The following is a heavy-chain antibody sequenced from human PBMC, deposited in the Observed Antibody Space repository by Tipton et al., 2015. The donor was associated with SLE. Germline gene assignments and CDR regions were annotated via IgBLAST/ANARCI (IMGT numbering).Heavy chain of an antibody. V-gene: IGHV4-59*01. J-gene: IGHJ4*02. CDR2: IYYSGST. D-gene: IGHD7-27*01. Sequence: LRLSCTVSGGSISSYYWSWIRQPPGKGLEWIGYIYYSGSTNYNPSLKSRVTISVDTSKNQFSLKLSSVTAADTAVYYCARAVNWGLFDYWGQGTLVIVSS. CDR3: ARAVNWGLFDY. CDR1: GGSISSYY.